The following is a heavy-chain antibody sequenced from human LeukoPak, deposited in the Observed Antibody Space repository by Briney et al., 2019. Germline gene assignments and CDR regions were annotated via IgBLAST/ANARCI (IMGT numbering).Heavy chain of an antibody. CDR3: ARRGFNGAFDI. CDR1: GGSISSNW. CDR2: IYHSGST. D-gene: IGHD2-8*01. J-gene: IGHJ3*02. Sequence: SGTLSLTCAVSGGSISSNWWSWVRQPPGKGLEWIGEIYHSGSTNYNPSLKSRVTISVDKSKNQFSLKLSSVTAADTAVYYCARRGFNGAFDIWGQGTMVTVSS. V-gene: IGHV4-4*02.